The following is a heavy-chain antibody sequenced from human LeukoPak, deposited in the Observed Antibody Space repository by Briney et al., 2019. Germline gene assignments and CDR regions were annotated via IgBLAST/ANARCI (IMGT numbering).Heavy chain of an antibody. CDR3: ARAHYDSSGYYSYYFDY. J-gene: IGHJ4*02. CDR1: GGSINNYY. V-gene: IGHV4-59*12. Sequence: SETLSLTCTVSGGSINNYYWTWIRQPPGKGLEWLGYISYSGSTSYIPSLKSRVTISVDTSKNQFSLKLSSVTAADTAVYYCARAHYDSSGYYSYYFDYWGQGTLVTVSS. CDR2: ISYSGST. D-gene: IGHD3-22*01.